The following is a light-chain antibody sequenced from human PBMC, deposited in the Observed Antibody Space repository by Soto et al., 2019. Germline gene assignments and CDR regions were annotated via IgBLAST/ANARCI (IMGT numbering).Light chain of an antibody. CDR3: AAWDDSLNGLYV. V-gene: IGLV1-44*01. CDR1: SSNIGSNT. Sequence: QSVLTQPPSASGTPGQRVTISCSGSSSNIGSNTVNWYQQLPGTAPKLLIHSNNQRPSGVPDRFSGSKSGTSASLAISGLQSEDGADYYCAAWDDSLNGLYVFGTGTKVTVL. CDR2: SNN. J-gene: IGLJ1*01.